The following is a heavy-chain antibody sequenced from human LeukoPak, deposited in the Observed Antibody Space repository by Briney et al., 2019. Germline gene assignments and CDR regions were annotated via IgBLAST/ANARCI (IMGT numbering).Heavy chain of an antibody. D-gene: IGHD3-10*01. CDR2: ISNSGDFI. V-gene: IGHV3-11*01. CDR1: GFMFSDEY. Sequence: KPGGSLRLSCAASGFMFSDEYMSWIRQAPGKGLEWVSYISNSGDFIAYADSVKGRFTISRDNAKNSLFLQMNSLRAEDTTVYYCARARGTGPGAHFDYWGQGTLVIVSS. J-gene: IGHJ4*02. CDR3: ARARGTGPGAHFDY.